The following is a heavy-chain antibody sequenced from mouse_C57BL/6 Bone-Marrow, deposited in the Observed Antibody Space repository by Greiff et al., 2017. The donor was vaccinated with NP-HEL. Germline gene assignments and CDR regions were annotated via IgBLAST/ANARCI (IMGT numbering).Heavy chain of an antibody. Sequence: VQVVESGGGLVKPGGSLKLSCAASGFTFSSYAMSWVRPTPAKRLEWVATISDGGSYTYYPANVKGRFTISRDNAKNNLYLQMSHLKSEDTAMYYCARCDYYPFFDYWGQGTTLTVSS. J-gene: IGHJ2*01. V-gene: IGHV5-4*01. D-gene: IGHD1-1*01. CDR2: ISDGGSYT. CDR3: ARCDYYPFFDY. CDR1: GFTFSSYA.